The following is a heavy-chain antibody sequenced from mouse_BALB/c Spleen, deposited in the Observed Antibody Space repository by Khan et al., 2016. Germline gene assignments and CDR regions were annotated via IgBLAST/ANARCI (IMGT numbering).Heavy chain of an antibody. CDR2: IAPGSGST. D-gene: IGHD1-2*01. J-gene: IGHJ2*01. Sequence: DLVKPGASVKLSCKASGYTFTSYWINWIKQRPGQGLEWIGRIAPGSGSTYYNEMFKGKATLTVDTCSSTCYIQLSSLSSEDSAVYFCARRGDGYYFVYWSQGTTLTVSS. CDR1: GYTFTSYW. V-gene: IGHV1S41*01. CDR3: ARRGDGYYFVY.